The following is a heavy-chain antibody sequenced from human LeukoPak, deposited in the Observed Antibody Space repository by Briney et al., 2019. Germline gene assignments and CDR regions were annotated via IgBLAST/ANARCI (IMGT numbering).Heavy chain of an antibody. J-gene: IGHJ5*02. D-gene: IGHD4-23*01. Sequence: ASVKVSCKASGGTFSSYAISWVRQAPGQGLEWMGRIIPILGIANYAQKFQGRVTITADKSTSTAYMELSSPRSEDTAVYYCARESTVVSLYYNWFDPWGQGTLVTVSS. CDR3: ARESTVVSLYYNWFDP. CDR2: IIPILGIA. CDR1: GGTFSSYA. V-gene: IGHV1-69*04.